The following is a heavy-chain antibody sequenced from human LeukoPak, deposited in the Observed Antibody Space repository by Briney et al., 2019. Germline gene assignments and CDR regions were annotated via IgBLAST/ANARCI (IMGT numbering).Heavy chain of an antibody. CDR1: GGSISSSNW. Sequence: SGTLSLTCAVSGGSISSSNWWSWVRQPPGKGLEWIGEIYHSGSTNYNPSLKSRVTISVDTSKNQFSLKLSSVTAADTAVYYCARLRIAAGYYFDYWGQGTLVTVSS. J-gene: IGHJ4*02. CDR3: ARLRIAAGYYFDY. CDR2: IYHSGST. D-gene: IGHD6-13*01. V-gene: IGHV4-4*02.